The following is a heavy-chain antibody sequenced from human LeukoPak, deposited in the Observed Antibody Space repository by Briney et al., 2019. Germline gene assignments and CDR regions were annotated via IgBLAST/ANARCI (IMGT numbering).Heavy chain of an antibody. CDR2: ILYDGSNK. V-gene: IGHV3-30*07. CDR3: ARGHYGLDV. Sequence: GGSLRLSCAASGFTFSTYVMHWVRQAPGKGLQWVAVILYDGSNKYYADSVKGRFTISRDNAKNSLYLQMNSLRAEDTAVYYCARGHYGLDVWGQGTTVTVSS. J-gene: IGHJ6*02. CDR1: GFTFSTYV.